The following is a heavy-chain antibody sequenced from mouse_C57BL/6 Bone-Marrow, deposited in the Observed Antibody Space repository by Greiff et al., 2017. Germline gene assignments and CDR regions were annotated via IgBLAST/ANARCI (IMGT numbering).Heavy chain of an antibody. CDR3: ARVPPLWPFDD. CDR2: IYPRSGNT. J-gene: IGHJ2*01. Sequence: VQLQQSGAELARPGASVKLSCKASGYTFTSYGISWVKQRTGQGLEWIGEIYPRSGNTYYNEKFQGKATLTADKSSSTAYMELRSLTSEDSAVYFCARVPPLWPFDDWGQGTTLTVSS. V-gene: IGHV1-81*01. CDR1: GYTFTSYG. D-gene: IGHD1-1*02.